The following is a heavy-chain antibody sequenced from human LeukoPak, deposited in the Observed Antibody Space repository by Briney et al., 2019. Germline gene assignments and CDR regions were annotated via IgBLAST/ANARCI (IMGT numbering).Heavy chain of an antibody. CDR1: GGTFSSYA. V-gene: IGHV1-69*13. CDR3: AGGGYGSGSYFDYYYGMDV. J-gene: IGHJ6*04. D-gene: IGHD3-10*01. Sequence: SVKVSCKASGGTFSSYAISWVRQAPGQGLEWMGGIIPIFGTANYAQKFQGRVTIIADESTSTAYMELSSLRSEDTAVYYCAGGGYGSGSYFDYYYGMDVWGKGTTVTVSS. CDR2: IIPIFGTA.